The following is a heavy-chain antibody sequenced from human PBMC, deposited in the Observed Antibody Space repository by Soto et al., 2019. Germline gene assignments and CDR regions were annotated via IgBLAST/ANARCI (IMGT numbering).Heavy chain of an antibody. D-gene: IGHD6-19*01. Sequence: EVQLAESGGGLVQPGGSLRLSCETSGFTFSSHWMSWARQAPGKGLEWVANIRQDGSERHYVDSVKGRFTISRDNARNSVYLQMNSLRGDDTAIYYCARDSGWLAVSWGQGTLVTVSS. CDR2: IRQDGSER. CDR1: GFTFSSHW. CDR3: ARDSGWLAVS. J-gene: IGHJ5*02. V-gene: IGHV3-7*03.